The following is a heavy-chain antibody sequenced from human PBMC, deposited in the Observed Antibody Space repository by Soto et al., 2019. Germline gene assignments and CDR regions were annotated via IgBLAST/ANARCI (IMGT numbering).Heavy chain of an antibody. CDR2: ISCGGDTT. CDR3: AKGRCGSGSLTPRVDF. D-gene: IGHD3-10*01. Sequence: EVQLLESGGGLVQPGGSLRLSCAASGFTFTNYAMTWVRQAPGKGLEWVSAISCGGDTTSYADSVKGRFTVPRDGSKNSLDRQMSSLRAEDTALYYCAKGRCGSGSLTPRVDFWGQGTMVTVSS. CDR1: GFTFTNYA. V-gene: IGHV3-23*01. J-gene: IGHJ4*02.